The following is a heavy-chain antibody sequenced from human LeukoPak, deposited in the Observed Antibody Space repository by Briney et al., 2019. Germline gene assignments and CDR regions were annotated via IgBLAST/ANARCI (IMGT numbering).Heavy chain of an antibody. J-gene: IGHJ6*03. V-gene: IGHV4-59*01. Sequence: SETLSLTCTVSGGSISSYYWSWIRQPPGKGLEWIGYIYYSGSTNYNPSLKSRVTISVDTSKNQFSLKLSSVTAADTAVYYCARDNHTSIGRYYYYYMDVWGKGTTVTVSS. CDR1: GGSISSYY. CDR2: IYYSGST. D-gene: IGHD2-2*01. CDR3: ARDNHTSIGRYYYYYMDV.